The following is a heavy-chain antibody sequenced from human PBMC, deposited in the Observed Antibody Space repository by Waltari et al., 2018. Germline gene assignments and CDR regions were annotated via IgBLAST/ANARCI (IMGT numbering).Heavy chain of an antibody. V-gene: IGHV3-74*01. CDR2: ISTDGSST. CDR1: GFTFNSYW. CDR3: ARGWQSIDY. J-gene: IGHJ4*02. Sequence: EVQLVESGGGLVQPGGSLRLSCAAAGFTFNSYWMHWFRQAPGKGLVWVSRISTDGSSTDYADSVKGRFTISRDNAKNTLYLQLNSLRAEDTAVYYCARGWQSIDYWGQGTLVTVSS.